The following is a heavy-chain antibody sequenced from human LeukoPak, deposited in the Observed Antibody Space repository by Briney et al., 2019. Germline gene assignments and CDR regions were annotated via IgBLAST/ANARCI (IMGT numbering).Heavy chain of an antibody. CDR1: GGSISSGNYY. V-gene: IGHV4-61*02. CDR3: ARGVASGGSHRARYYYMDV. J-gene: IGHJ6*03. CDR2: IYASGST. Sequence: SSETLSLTCTVSGGSISSGNYYWTWIRQPAGKGLEWIGRIYASGSTYQNPSLRSRVTMSVDTSKNQFSLKLSSVTAADTAVYYCARGVASGGSHRARYYYMDVWGKGTTVTISS. D-gene: IGHD2-15*01.